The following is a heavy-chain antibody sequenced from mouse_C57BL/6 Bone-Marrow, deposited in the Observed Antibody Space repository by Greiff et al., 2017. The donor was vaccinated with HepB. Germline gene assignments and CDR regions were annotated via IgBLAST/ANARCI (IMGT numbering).Heavy chain of an antibody. V-gene: IGHV1-78*01. CDR1: GYTFTDHT. CDR3: ARRGQLRPYFDY. D-gene: IGHD3-2*02. Sequence: VVKPGASVKISCKVSGYTFTDHTIHWMKQRPEQGLEWIGYIYPRDGSTKYNEKFKGKATLTADKSSSTAYMQLNSLTSEDSAVYFCARRGQLRPYFDYWGQGTTLTVSS. CDR2: IYPRDGST. J-gene: IGHJ2*01.